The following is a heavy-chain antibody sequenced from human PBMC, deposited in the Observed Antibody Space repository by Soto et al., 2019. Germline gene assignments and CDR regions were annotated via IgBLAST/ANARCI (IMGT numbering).Heavy chain of an antibody. J-gene: IGHJ6*02. CDR3: AKGLGVPTDYYYGMDV. CDR2: ISGSGGST. Sequence: PGGSLRLSCAASGFTFSSYAMSWVRQAPGKGLEWVSAISGSGGSTYYADSVKGRFTISRDNSKNTLYLQMNSLRAEDTAVYYCAKGLGVPTDYYYGMDVWGQGTTVTVSS. V-gene: IGHV3-23*01. CDR1: GFTFSSYA. D-gene: IGHD2-8*01.